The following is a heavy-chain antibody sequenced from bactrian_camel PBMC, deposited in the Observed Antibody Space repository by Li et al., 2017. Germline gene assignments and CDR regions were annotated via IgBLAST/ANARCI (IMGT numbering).Heavy chain of an antibody. CDR1: GFMLDAYT. V-gene: IGHV3S61*01. D-gene: IGHD2*01. J-gene: IGHJ4*01. Sequence: HVQLVESGGGLVQPGGSLRLSCVASGFMLDAYTMYWVRQPPGKEREGIAVLRIGNRQTYYPDSVKGRFTVSQDDASKTVPLQMNTLKPEDTAVYYCAASRGGGRLFSPSTYQYWGQGTQVTVS. CDR2: LRIGNRQT. CDR3: AASRGGGRLFSPSTYQY.